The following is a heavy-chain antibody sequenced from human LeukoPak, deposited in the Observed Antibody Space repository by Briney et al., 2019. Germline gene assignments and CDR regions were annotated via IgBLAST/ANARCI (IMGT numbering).Heavy chain of an antibody. V-gene: IGHV3-23*01. CDR1: GFTFNRYG. D-gene: IGHD4-17*01. CDR2: VGGVGVTT. Sequence: PGRSLRLPCAASGFTFNRYGMSWVRQAPRKGLEWVSSVGGVGVTTYYGDTAKGRFSITRDNFKNTVHLQMNSLRAEDTAIYYCAKNGEELDVGYRDLVFGYYHYYMDVWGKGTAVTVSS. CDR3: AKNGEELDVGYRDLVFGYYHYYMDV. J-gene: IGHJ6*03.